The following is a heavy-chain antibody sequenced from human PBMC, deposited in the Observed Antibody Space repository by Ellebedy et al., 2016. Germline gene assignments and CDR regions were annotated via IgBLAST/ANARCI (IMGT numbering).Heavy chain of an antibody. CDR3: ARGGAHEY. CDR1: GFNFNTYT. J-gene: IGHJ4*02. V-gene: IGHV3-30*04. CDR2: ISYDETTQ. Sequence: GGSLRLSCSASGFNFNTYTMNWVRQAPGMGLEWVAIISYDETTQYYADSVKGRFTISRDNAKNSLYLQMNSLRAEDTAVYYCARGGAHEYWGQGTLVTVSS. D-gene: IGHD4/OR15-4a*01.